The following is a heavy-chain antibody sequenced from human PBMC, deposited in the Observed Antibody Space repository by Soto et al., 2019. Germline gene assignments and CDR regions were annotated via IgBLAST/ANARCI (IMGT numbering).Heavy chain of an antibody. J-gene: IGHJ6*02. CDR2: IIPIFGTA. CDR1: GGTFNSYA. D-gene: IGHD3-22*01. Sequence: QVPLVQSGAEVKKPGSSVKVSCKASGGTFNSYAINWVRQAPGQGLEWMGGIIPIFGTANYAQKFQGRVTITADESTSTAYMELSSLRSEDTAVYYCAYYHDSSGYYPYYYYGMDVWGQGTTVTVSS. V-gene: IGHV1-69*12. CDR3: AYYHDSSGYYPYYYYGMDV.